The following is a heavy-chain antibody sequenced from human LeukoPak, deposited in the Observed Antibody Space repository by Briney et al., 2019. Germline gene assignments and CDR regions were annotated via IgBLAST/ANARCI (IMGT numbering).Heavy chain of an antibody. V-gene: IGHV3-30*04. CDR3: AKDLEVVDYGDYFDY. CDR2: ISYDGSNK. D-gene: IGHD4-17*01. J-gene: IGHJ4*02. Sequence: GGSLRLSCAASGFTFSSYAMHWVPQAPGKGLEWVAVISYDGSNKYYADSVKGRFTISRDNSKNTLYLQMNSLRAEDTAVYYCAKDLEVVDYGDYFDYWGQGTLVTVSS. CDR1: GFTFSSYA.